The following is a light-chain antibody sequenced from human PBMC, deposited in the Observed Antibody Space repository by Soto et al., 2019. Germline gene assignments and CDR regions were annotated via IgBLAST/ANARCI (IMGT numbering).Light chain of an antibody. V-gene: IGKV3-15*01. J-gene: IGKJ1*01. Sequence: EIVLTQSPGTLSLSPGERATLSCRASQSVSSSSLAWYQQKPGQAPGLLIYGAATRATGIPARFSGSGSGTEFTLTISSLQSEDFAVYYCQQYHNWPAFGQGTKVDI. CDR1: QSVSSS. CDR3: QQYHNWPA. CDR2: GAA.